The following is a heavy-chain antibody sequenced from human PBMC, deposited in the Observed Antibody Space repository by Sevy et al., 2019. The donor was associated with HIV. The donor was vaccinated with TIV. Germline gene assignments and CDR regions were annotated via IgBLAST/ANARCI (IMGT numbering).Heavy chain of an antibody. J-gene: IGHJ4*02. V-gene: IGHV3-9*01. D-gene: IGHD2-21*02. Sequence: GGSLRLSCAVSGFTFNDYAMHWVRQAPGKGLEWVSGLSWNSDTIAYADSVKGRFTISRDNAQNSLYLQMNSLRADDTALYYCAKGRWSGVVTTTHFDFWGQGTLVTVSS. CDR2: LSWNSDTI. CDR3: AKGRWSGVVTTTHFDF. CDR1: GFTFNDYA.